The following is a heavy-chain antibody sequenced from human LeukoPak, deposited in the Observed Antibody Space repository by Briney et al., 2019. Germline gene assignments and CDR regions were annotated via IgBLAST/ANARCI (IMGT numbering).Heavy chain of an antibody. CDR2: ISSSGSTI. V-gene: IGHV3-48*03. Sequence: GGSLRLSCAASGFTFSSYEVNWVRQAPGKGLEWVSYISSSGSTIYYADSVKGRFTISRDNAKNSLYLQMNSLRAEDTAVYYCAELGITMIGGVWGKGTTVAISS. CDR3: AELGITMIGGV. CDR1: GFTFSSYE. J-gene: IGHJ6*04. D-gene: IGHD3-10*02.